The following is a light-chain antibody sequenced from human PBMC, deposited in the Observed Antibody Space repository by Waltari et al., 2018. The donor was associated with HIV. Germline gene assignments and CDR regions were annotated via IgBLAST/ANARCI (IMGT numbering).Light chain of an antibody. CDR3: SSYAGSNPVV. CDR1: SSDVGGYNY. Sequence: QSALTQPPSASGSPGQSVTISCTGTSSDVGGYNYASWYQQHPGKAPKLMIYEVSKRPSGVPDRFSGSKSGNTASLTVSGLQAEDEADYYCSSYAGSNPVVFGGGTKLTVL. J-gene: IGLJ2*01. V-gene: IGLV2-8*01. CDR2: EVS.